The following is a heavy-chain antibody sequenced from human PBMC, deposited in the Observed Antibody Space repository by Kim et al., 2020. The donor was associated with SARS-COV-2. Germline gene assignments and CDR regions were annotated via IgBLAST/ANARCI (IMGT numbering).Heavy chain of an antibody. D-gene: IGHD1-26*01. CDR3: ARDRPEVGAPGGWFDP. J-gene: IGHJ5*02. V-gene: IGHV1-69*13. CDR2: IIPIFGTA. Sequence: SVKVSCKASGGTFSSYAISWVRQAPGQGLEWMGGIIPIFGTANYAQKFQGRVTITADESTSTAYMELSSLRSEDTAVYYCARDRPEVGAPGGWFDPWGQGTLVTVSS. CDR1: GGTFSSYA.